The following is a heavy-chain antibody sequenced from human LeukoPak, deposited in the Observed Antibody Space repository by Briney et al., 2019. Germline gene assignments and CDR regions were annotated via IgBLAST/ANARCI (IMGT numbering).Heavy chain of an antibody. CDR3: AREFDVSDYYGMDY. J-gene: IGHJ6*02. D-gene: IGHD3-10*01. V-gene: IGHV3-33*01. CDR1: GFPFSSYG. CDR2: IWYDGSNK. Sequence: GGSLRLSCAAAGFPFSSYGMHWVRQAPGKGLEWVAVIWYDGSNKYYADPVKGRFTISRDNSKNTLYLQMNSLRAEDTAVYYCAREFDVSDYYGMDYWGQGTTVTVSS.